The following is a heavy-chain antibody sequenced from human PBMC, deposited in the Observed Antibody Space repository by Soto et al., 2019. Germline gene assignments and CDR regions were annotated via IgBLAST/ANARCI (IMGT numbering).Heavy chain of an antibody. J-gene: IGHJ6*02. Sequence: SETLSLTCTVSGGSISSGGYYWSWIRQHPGKGPEWIGYIYYSGSTYYNPSLKSRVTISVDTSKNQFSLKLSSVTAADTAVYYCAREYSGYDINYYYYYGMDVWGQGTTVTVSS. D-gene: IGHD5-12*01. V-gene: IGHV4-31*03. CDR1: GGSISSGGYY. CDR2: IYYSGST. CDR3: AREYSGYDINYYYYYGMDV.